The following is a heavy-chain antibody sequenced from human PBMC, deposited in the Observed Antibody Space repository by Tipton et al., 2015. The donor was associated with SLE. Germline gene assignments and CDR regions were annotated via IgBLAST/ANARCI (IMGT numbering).Heavy chain of an antibody. CDR2: VYYSGST. CDR1: GGSISRSNYY. V-gene: IGHV4-39*07. CDR3: ATSTPYYFDY. D-gene: IGHD5/OR15-5a*01. Sequence: LRLSCTVSGGSISRSNYYWGWIRQPPGKGLEWIGTVYYSGSTYSNPSLKSRVTVSEDTSKNQFSLKLSSVTAADTAVYYCATSTPYYFDYWGQGTLVTVSS. J-gene: IGHJ4*02.